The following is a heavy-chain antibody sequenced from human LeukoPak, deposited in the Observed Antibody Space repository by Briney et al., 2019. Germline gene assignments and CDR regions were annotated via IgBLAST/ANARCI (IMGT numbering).Heavy chain of an antibody. V-gene: IGHV3-11*01. CDR3: ARVLRYCSGGNCYSGGLGYMDV. CDR2: ISSSGSTI. Sequence: GGSLRLSCAASGFTFSDYYMSWIRQAPGKGLEWVSYISSSGSTIYYADSVKGRFTISRDNAKNSLYLQMNSLRAEDTAVYYCARVLRYCSGGNCYSGGLGYMDVWGKGTTVTISS. CDR1: GFTFSDYY. J-gene: IGHJ6*03. D-gene: IGHD2-15*01.